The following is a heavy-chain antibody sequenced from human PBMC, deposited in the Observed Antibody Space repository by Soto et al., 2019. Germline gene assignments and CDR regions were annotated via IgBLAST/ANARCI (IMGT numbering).Heavy chain of an antibody. D-gene: IGHD4-17*01. Sequence: GGSLRLSCAASGFTFSSYAMHWVRQAPGKGLEWVAVISYDGSNKYYADSVKGRFTISRDNSKNTLYLQMNSLRAEDTAVYYCARTRGGYGGNSPVSYWGQGTLVTVSS. J-gene: IGHJ4*02. CDR3: ARTRGGYGGNSPVSY. V-gene: IGHV3-30-3*01. CDR2: ISYDGSNK. CDR1: GFTFSSYA.